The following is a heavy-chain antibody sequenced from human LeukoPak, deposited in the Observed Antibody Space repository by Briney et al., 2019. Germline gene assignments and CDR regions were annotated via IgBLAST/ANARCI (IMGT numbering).Heavy chain of an antibody. D-gene: IGHD3-22*01. CDR2: IGGSGAGT. J-gene: IGHJ4*02. CDR1: GFTFSSSA. CDR3: ATTLHSGYYDLY. Sequence: PGGSLRLSCAASGFTFSSSAMSWVRQAPGKGLEWVSGIGGSGAGTYYAVSVKGRFTISRDSSKNTLYLQMNSLRAEDTAVYYCATTLHSGYYDLYWGQGTLVTVSS. V-gene: IGHV3-23*01.